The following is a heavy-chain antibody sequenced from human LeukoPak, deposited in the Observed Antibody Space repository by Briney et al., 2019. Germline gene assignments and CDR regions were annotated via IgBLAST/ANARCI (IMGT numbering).Heavy chain of an antibody. D-gene: IGHD5-18*01. Sequence: SETLSLTCTVSGGSISSYYWSWIRQPPGKGLEWIGYVFYSGSTNYNPSLESRVTISLDTSKNQVSLRLTSVTAADTAVYYCARRPPQLGHEYSYVFDCWGQGTLVTVFS. J-gene: IGHJ4*02. V-gene: IGHV4-59*01. CDR1: GGSISSYY. CDR3: ARRPPQLGHEYSYVFDC. CDR2: VFYSGST.